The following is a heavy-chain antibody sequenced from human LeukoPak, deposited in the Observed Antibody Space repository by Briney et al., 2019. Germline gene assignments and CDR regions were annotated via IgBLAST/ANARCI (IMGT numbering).Heavy chain of an antibody. J-gene: IGHJ4*02. CDR3: ARGSCSGGSCYDY. Sequence: PGGSLRLSCAASGFSVSTSYMSWVRQAPGKGLEWVSVIYSNGNTYYADSVKGRFTISRDNSRNTLYLQMNSLRAEDTAVYYCARGSCSGGSCYDYWGQGTLVTVSS. D-gene: IGHD2-15*01. CDR1: GFSVSTSY. CDR2: IYSNGNT. V-gene: IGHV3-53*01.